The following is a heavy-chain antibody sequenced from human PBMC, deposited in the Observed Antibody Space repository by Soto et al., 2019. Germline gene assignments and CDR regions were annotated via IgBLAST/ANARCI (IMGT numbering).Heavy chain of an antibody. Sequence: SETLSLTCTVSDGSISLGGFYWSWIRQHPGKGLEWIGYIYYSGTTYYNPSLKSRVTISVDTSKNQFALKMSSVTDADTSVYYCARAALGYCTNGVCQSYYGMDVWGKGTTVTVSS. CDR2: IYYSGTT. CDR1: DGSISLGGFY. J-gene: IGHJ6*04. D-gene: IGHD2-8*01. CDR3: ARAALGYCTNGVCQSYYGMDV. V-gene: IGHV4-31*03.